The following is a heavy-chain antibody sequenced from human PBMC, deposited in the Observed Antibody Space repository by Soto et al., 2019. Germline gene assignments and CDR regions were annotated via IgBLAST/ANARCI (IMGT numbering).Heavy chain of an antibody. Sequence: SDSPSLTCTISGGSNSSGDYYWRWIRQPPGKGLEWIGYIYYNERTYYNPSLKSRVTISVDTSKNQFSLKLSSVTAADTAVYYCARAFSYYDSSALGYWGQGTLVTVSS. D-gene: IGHD3-22*01. CDR2: IYYNERT. CDR1: GGSNSSGDYY. CDR3: ARAFSYYDSSALGY. V-gene: IGHV4-30-4*02. J-gene: IGHJ4*02.